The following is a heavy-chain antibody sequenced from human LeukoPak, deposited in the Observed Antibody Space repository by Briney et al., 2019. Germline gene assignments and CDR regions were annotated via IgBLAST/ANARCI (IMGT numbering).Heavy chain of an antibody. D-gene: IGHD2-2*01. CDR2: IYYSGST. J-gene: IGHJ4*02. CDR3: ARGKVPAVPYYFDY. Sequence: SETLSLTCTVSGGSISSYYWSWIRQPPGKGLEWIGYIYYSGSTNYNPSLKSRVTISVDTSKNQFSLKLSSVTAADTAVYYCARGKVPAVPYYFDYWGQGTLVTVSS. CDR1: GGSISSYY. V-gene: IGHV4-59*01.